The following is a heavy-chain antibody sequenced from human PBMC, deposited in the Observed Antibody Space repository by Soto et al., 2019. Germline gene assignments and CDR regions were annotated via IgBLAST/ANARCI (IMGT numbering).Heavy chain of an antibody. V-gene: IGHV3-23*01. CDR3: AKTANGWFSAFDI. CDR2: ISGSGGNT. D-gene: IGHD6-19*01. J-gene: IGHJ3*02. Sequence: EVQLLESGGGLVQPWGSLRLSCAASGFTFSSYAMSWVLQAPGKGLEWVSAISGSGGNTYYADSVKGRFTFSRDNSKNTLYLQMNSLRAEDTAVYYCAKTANGWFSAFDIWGQGTMVTVYS. CDR1: GFTFSSYA.